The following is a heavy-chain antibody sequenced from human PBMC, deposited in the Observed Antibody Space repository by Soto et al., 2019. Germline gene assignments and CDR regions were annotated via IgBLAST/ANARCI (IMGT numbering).Heavy chain of an antibody. CDR3: ARPGYSFGWDDAFDI. CDR1: GYTFTSYG. CDR2: ISAYNGNT. D-gene: IGHD5-18*01. J-gene: IGHJ3*02. Sequence: QVQLVQSGAEMKTPGASVKVSCKASGYTFTSYGINWVRQAPGQGLEWMGWISAYNGNTNYAQKVQGRVTMTTDTSTSRAYMELRSLRSDDTAVYYCARPGYSFGWDDAFDIWGQGTMVTVSS. V-gene: IGHV1-18*04.